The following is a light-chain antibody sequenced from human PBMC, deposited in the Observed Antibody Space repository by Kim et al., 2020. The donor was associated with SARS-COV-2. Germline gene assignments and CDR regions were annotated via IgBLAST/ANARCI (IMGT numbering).Light chain of an antibody. CDR3: QAWDSSTEG. V-gene: IGLV3-1*01. CDR2: QDS. Sequence: SYELTQPPSVSVSPGQTASITCSGDKLGDKYACWYQQKPGQSPVLVIYQDSKRPSGIPERFSGSNSGNTATLTISGTQAMDEADYYCQAWDSSTEGFGTGTKGTVL. CDR1: KLGDKY. J-gene: IGLJ1*01.